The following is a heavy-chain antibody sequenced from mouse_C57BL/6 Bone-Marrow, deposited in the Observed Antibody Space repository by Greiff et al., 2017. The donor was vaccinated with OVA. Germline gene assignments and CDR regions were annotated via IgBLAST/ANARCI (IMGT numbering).Heavy chain of an antibody. V-gene: IGHV5-15*01. D-gene: IGHD2-5*01. CDR3: ARRGYSNLWYFDY. CDR2: ISNLAYSI. J-gene: IGHJ2*01. Sequence: EVQLVESGGGLVQPGGSLKLSCAASGFTFSDYGMAWVRQAPRKGPEWVAFISNLAYSIYYADTVTGRFTISRENAKNTLYLEMSSLRSEDTAMYYCARRGYSNLWYFDYWGQGTTLTVSS. CDR1: GFTFSDYG.